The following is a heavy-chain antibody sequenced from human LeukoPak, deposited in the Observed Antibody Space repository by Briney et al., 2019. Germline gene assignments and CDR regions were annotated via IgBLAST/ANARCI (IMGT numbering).Heavy chain of an antibody. D-gene: IGHD6-13*01. J-gene: IGHJ4*02. CDR1: GGPFSGYY. CDR3: ARLGFGVAAGPDY. Sequence: SETLSLTCAIYGGPFSGYYWSWIRQPPKKGLEWIGEINHSGSTSYNPSLKSRVTISGDASKNQFSLKLSSVTAADTAVYYCARLGFGVAAGPDYWGQGTLVTVSS. CDR2: INHSGST. V-gene: IGHV4-34*01.